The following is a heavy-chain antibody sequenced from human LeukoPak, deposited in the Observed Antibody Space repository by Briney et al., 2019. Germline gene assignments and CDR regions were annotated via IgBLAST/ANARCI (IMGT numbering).Heavy chain of an antibody. Sequence: ASVKVSCKASGYTFTSYGISWVRQAPGQGLEWMGWISAYNGNTNYAQKLQGRVTTTTDTSTSTAYMELRSLRSDDTAVYYCARDTITPEGHYYMDVWGKGTTVTVSS. J-gene: IGHJ6*03. D-gene: IGHD5-12*01. CDR1: GYTFTSYG. V-gene: IGHV1-18*01. CDR2: ISAYNGNT. CDR3: ARDTITPEGHYYMDV.